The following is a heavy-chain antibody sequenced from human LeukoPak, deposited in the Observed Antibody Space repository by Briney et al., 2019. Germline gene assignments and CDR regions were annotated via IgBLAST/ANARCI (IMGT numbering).Heavy chain of an antibody. V-gene: IGHV1-2*02. CDR2: INPNSGGT. CDR1: GHTFTYYY. Sequence: ASVKVSCKVSGHTFTYYYIHWVRQAPGQGLEWMGWINPNSGGTNYAQKFQGRVTMTRDTSINTAYMELNRLTSDDTALYYCAGYTNNWYLGGYWGQGTLVAVSS. D-gene: IGHD6-13*01. CDR3: AGYTNNWYLGGY. J-gene: IGHJ4*02.